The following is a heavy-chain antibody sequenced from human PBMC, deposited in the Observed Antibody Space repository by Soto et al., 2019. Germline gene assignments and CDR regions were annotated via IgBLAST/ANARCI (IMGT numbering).Heavy chain of an antibody. CDR1: GFTFSSYE. CDR2: ISSSGSTI. CDR3: ATEPGRQQLVDWFDP. V-gene: IGHV3-48*03. Sequence: PGGSLRLSCAASGFTFSSYEMNWVRQAPGKGLEWVSYISSSGSTIYYADSVKGRFTISRDNAKNSLYLQMNSLRAEDTAVYYCATEPGRQQLVDWFDPWGQGTLVTVSS. D-gene: IGHD6-13*01. J-gene: IGHJ5*02.